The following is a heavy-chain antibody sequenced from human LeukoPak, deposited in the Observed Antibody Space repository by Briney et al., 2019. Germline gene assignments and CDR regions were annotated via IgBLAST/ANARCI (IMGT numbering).Heavy chain of an antibody. Sequence: SVKVSCKASGYIFTSYYIHWVRQAPGQGLEWMGGIIPIFGTANYAQKFQGRVTITADESTSTAYMELSSLRSEDTAVYYCARDDGGLAALSGSSSSVSGGFDYWGQGTLVTVSS. D-gene: IGHD6-6*01. CDR1: GYIFTSYY. J-gene: IGHJ4*02. V-gene: IGHV1-69*13. CDR3: ARDDGGLAALSGSSSSVSGGFDY. CDR2: IIPIFGTA.